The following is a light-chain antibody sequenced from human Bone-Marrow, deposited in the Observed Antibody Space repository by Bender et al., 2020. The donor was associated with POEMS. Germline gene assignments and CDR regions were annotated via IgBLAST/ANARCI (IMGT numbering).Light chain of an antibody. J-gene: IGLJ2*01. CDR1: SAAVGNYNL. V-gene: IGLV2-23*02. CDR3: CAYAGSRTFVL. CDR2: EVS. Sequence: QSALTQPASVSGSPGQSITISCTGSSAAVGNYNLVFWYQQHPGTAPKLLLYEVSKRPSGISDRFSGSKSGSTASLTISGLQADDEGDYYCCAYAGSRTFVLFGGGTKLTVL.